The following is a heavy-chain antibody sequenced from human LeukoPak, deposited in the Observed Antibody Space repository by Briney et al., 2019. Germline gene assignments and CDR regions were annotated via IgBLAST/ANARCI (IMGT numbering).Heavy chain of an antibody. D-gene: IGHD3-22*01. CDR3: AKPGFTMIVF. J-gene: IGHJ4*02. V-gene: IGHV3-33*06. CDR2: IWYDGSNK. CDR1: GFTFSTYG. Sequence: GGSLRLSCAASGFTFSTYGMHWVRQAPGKGLEWVAVIWYDGSNKYYADSVKGRFTISRDNSKNTLYLQMNSLRAEDTAVYYCAKPGFTMIVFWGQGTLVTVSS.